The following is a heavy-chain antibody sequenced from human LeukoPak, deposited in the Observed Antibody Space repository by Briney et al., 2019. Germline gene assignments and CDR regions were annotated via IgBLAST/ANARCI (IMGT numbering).Heavy chain of an antibody. Sequence: GGSLRLSCAASGFTFFIYGMTWVRQAPGKGLEWVSTISGTGDNTYYADSVKGRFTISRNNSKNMLFLQMNSLRAEDTAVYYCARGGAGVYFFDYWGQGILVTVSS. CDR1: GFTFFIYG. D-gene: IGHD6-13*01. CDR2: ISGTGDNT. CDR3: ARGGAGVYFFDY. J-gene: IGHJ4*02. V-gene: IGHV3-23*01.